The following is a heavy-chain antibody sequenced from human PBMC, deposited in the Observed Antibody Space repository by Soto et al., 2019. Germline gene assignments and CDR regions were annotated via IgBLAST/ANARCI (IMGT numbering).Heavy chain of an antibody. J-gene: IGHJ4*02. CDR1: GFTFSSYA. D-gene: IGHD5-18*01. CDR2: ISGSGGST. V-gene: IGHV3-23*01. CDR3: AKARESGFLQPVRTSFDY. Sequence: EVQLLESGGGLVQPGGSLRLSCAASGFTFSSYAMSWVRQAPGKGLEWVSAISGSGGSTYYADSVKGRFTISRDNSKNTLYLQMNSRRAEDTAVYYCAKARESGFLQPVRTSFDYWGQGTLVTVSS.